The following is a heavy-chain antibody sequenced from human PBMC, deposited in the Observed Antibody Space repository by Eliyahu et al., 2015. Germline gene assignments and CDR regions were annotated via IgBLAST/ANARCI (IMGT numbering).Heavy chain of an antibody. J-gene: IGHJ4*02. D-gene: IGHD4-17*01. Sequence: EVQLLESGGGLVQPGGSLRXSCAASGFTFSSYAXSWVRQAPGKGLEXVSAISGSGGSTYYADSVKGRFTISRDNSKNTLYLQMNSLRAEDTAVYYCAKVADYGDYFDYWGQGTLVTVSS. CDR3: AKVADYGDYFDY. CDR1: GFTFSSYA. V-gene: IGHV3-23*01. CDR2: ISGSGGST.